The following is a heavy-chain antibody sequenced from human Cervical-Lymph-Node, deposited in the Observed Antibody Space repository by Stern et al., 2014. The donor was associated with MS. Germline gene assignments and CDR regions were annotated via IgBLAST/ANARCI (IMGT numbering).Heavy chain of an antibody. CDR3: ARDNGLRVEQFFDY. CDR2: ISYSGNT. D-gene: IGHD4-17*01. V-gene: IGHV4-31*03. CDR1: GASLSSLNYY. Sequence: QVQLQESGPGLVKPSQTLSLTCTVSGASLSSLNYYWSWIRQRPGKGLEWIGFISYSGNTNYNPSLKSRVTVSADTSKTQFSLRLTSVTAADTAVYYCARDNGLRVEQFFDYWGQGILVTVSS. J-gene: IGHJ4*02.